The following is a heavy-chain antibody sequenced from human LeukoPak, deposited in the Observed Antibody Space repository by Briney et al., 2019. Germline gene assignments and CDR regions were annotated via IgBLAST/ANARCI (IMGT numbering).Heavy chain of an antibody. Sequence: PGGSLRLSCAASGFTFSSYGMHWVRQAPGKGLEWVAVISYDGSNKYYADSVKGRSTISRDNSKNTLYLQMNSLRAEDTAVYYCAKGYSGSYSFSFDYWGQGTLVTVSS. CDR3: AKGYSGSYSFSFDY. CDR1: GFTFSSYG. J-gene: IGHJ4*02. CDR2: ISYDGSNK. V-gene: IGHV3-30*18. D-gene: IGHD1-26*01.